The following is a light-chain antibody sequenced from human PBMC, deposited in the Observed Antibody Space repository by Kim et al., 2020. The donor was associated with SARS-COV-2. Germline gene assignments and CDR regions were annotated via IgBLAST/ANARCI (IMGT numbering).Light chain of an antibody. Sequence: EIVLTQSPGTLSLSPGERATLSCRASQSVSDNYLAWYQQKPGQAPRLLIYGATSRATGIPDRFSGSGSGTDFTLTISRLESEDVAVYYCQQLGDSPRTFGQGTKVDIK. CDR2: GAT. J-gene: IGKJ1*01. V-gene: IGKV3-20*01. CDR1: QSVSDNY. CDR3: QQLGDSPRT.